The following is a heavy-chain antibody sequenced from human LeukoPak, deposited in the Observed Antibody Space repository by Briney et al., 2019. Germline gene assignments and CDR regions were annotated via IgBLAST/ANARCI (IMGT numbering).Heavy chain of an antibody. CDR3: ARDQQWLVTGEDAFDF. V-gene: IGHV1-46*01. Sequence: ASVKVSCKASGYTFTGYYMHWVRQAPGQGLEWMGIIDPGLGSTSYAQKFQGRVTMTRDTSTRTVYMELSSLTYEETAVYYCARDQQWLVTGEDAFDFWGQGTMVTVSS. D-gene: IGHD6-19*01. CDR1: GYTFTGYY. J-gene: IGHJ3*01. CDR2: IDPGLGST.